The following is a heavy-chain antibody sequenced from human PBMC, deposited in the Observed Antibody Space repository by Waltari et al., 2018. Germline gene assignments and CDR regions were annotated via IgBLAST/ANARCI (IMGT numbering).Heavy chain of an antibody. CDR2: INHSGST. CDR3: AREGSSWRPYYYYGMDV. D-gene: IGHD6-13*01. V-gene: IGHV4-34*01. J-gene: IGHJ6*02. Sequence: QVQLQQWGAGLLKPSETLSLTCAVYGGSFSGSYWSWIRQPPGKGLEWIGEINHSGSTNYNPSLKGRVTTSVDTSKNQCSRKLSSVTADDTAVYDCAREGSSWRPYYYYGMDVWGQGTTVTVSS. CDR1: GGSFSGSY.